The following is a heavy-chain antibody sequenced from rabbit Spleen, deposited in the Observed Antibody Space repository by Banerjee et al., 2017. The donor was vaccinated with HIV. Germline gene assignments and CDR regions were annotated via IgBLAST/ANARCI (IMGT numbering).Heavy chain of an antibody. J-gene: IGHJ4*01. D-gene: IGHD2-1*01. V-gene: IGHV1S45*01. CDR2: MYIGGGST. CDR3: ARKYGGANMYTGPYFNL. Sequence: QAQLVESGGGLVKPEGSLTLTCTASGFSFSSSCYMCWVRQAPGKGLEWNGCMYIGGGSTYYASWAKGRFTISKTSSTTVTLQMTSLTAADTATDFCARKYGGANMYTGPYFNLWGQGTLVTVS. CDR1: GFSFSSSCY.